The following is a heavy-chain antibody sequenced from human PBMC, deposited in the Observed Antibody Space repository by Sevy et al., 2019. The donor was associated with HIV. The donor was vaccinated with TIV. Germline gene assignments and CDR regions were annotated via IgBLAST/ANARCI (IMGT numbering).Heavy chain of an antibody. CDR3: ARDVGIVVVPAAIGYFEY. CDR2: ISYDGSNK. Sequence: GGSLRLSCAASAFTFSSYAMHWVRQAPGKGLEWVAVISYDGSNKYYADSVKGRFTISRDNSKNTLYLQMNSLRAEDTAVYYCARDVGIVVVPAAIGYFEYWGQGTLVTVSS. D-gene: IGHD2-2*02. J-gene: IGHJ4*02. CDR1: AFTFSSYA. V-gene: IGHV3-30*04.